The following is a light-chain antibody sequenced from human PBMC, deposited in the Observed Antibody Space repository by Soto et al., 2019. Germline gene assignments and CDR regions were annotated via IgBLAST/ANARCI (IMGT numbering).Light chain of an antibody. CDR3: NLYTSSSTYV. V-gene: IGLV2-18*01. Sequence: QSALTQPPSVSGSPGQSVTISCTGTSSDVGNYNHVSWYQQSPGTAPKLIIYEVSSRPSGVPDRFSGSKSGNTASLTISGLQAEDEADYYCNLYTSSSTYVFGTGTKVTGL. CDR1: SSDVGNYNH. CDR2: EVS. J-gene: IGLJ1*01.